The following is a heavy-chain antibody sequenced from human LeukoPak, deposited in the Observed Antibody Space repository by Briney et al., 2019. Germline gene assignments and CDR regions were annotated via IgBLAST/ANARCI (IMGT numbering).Heavy chain of an antibody. Sequence: ASVKVSCKASGYTFTSYGISWVRQAPGQGLEWMGWISAYNGNTNYAQKLQGGVTMTTDTSTSTAYMELRSLRSDDTAVYYCARDTGVVPAAYDAFDIWGQGTMVTVSS. CDR2: ISAYNGNT. J-gene: IGHJ3*02. CDR1: GYTFTSYG. V-gene: IGHV1-18*01. D-gene: IGHD2-2*01. CDR3: ARDTGVVPAAYDAFDI.